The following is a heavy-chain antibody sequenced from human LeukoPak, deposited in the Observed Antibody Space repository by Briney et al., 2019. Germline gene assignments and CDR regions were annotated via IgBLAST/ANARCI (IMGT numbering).Heavy chain of an antibody. Sequence: RASVKVSCKASGYTFTSYGISWVRQAPGQGLGWMGWISAYNGNTNYAQKLQGRVTMTTDTSTSTAYMELRSLRSDDTAVYYCARDGGYDFWSGYPSDAFDIWGQGTMVTVSS. CDR3: ARDGGYDFWSGYPSDAFDI. CDR1: GYTFTSYG. V-gene: IGHV1-18*01. CDR2: ISAYNGNT. D-gene: IGHD3-3*01. J-gene: IGHJ3*02.